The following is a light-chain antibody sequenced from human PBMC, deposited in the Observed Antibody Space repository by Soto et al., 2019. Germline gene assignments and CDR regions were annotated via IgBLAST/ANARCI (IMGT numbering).Light chain of an antibody. CDR1: SSDVGSYNL. CDR3: CSYVGSSTYV. V-gene: IGLV2-23*01. J-gene: IGLJ1*01. CDR2: EGS. Sequence: QSALTQPASVSGSPGQSITISCTGTSSDVGSYNLVSWYQQHPGKAPKVMIYEGSKRPSGVSNRFSGSKSGNTASLTISGLQAEDEADYYCCSYVGSSTYVFGTGTQLTVL.